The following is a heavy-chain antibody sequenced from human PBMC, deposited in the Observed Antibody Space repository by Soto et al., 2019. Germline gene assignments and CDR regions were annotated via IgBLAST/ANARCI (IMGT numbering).Heavy chain of an antibody. D-gene: IGHD2-15*01. CDR3: ATGARYCIGGSCYPDD. CDR2: IMPIFAAP. J-gene: IGHJ4*02. Sequence: QVQLMQSGAEVKKPGSSVKVSCKASGGTISTNVISWVRQAPGQGLEWMGEIMPIFAAPNNEQKFQGRLTITADTSPTTLYMEQSSLSAEDTAVYICATGARYCIGGSCYPDDWGKGTLVIVSS. V-gene: IGHV1-69*06. CDR1: GGTISTNV.